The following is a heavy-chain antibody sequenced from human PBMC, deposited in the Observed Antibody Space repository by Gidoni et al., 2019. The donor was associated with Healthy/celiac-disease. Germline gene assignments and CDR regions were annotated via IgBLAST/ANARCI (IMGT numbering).Heavy chain of an antibody. CDR2: SAGSGADT. V-gene: IGHV3-23*01. D-gene: IGHD2-15*01. J-gene: IGHJ4*02. CDR1: GFTFTTHA. Sequence: QLLESGGGLVQPGGSLRISGVASGFTFTTHALHWVRQAPGKGLEWVASSAGSGADTYYPDSVKGRFTISRDNSKNTVSLQMNSLRAEDTAVYYCAKGTAGSCTGSSCYPVDFWGQGTLVTVSS. CDR3: AKGTAGSCTGSSCYPVDF.